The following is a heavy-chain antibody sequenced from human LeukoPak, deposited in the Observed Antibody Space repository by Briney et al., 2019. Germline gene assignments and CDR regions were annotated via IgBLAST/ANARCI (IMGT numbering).Heavy chain of an antibody. CDR1: GFTVSSNY. Sequence: GGSLRLSCAASGFTVSSNYMSWVRQASGKGLEWVSVIYSGGSTYYADSVKGRFTISRDNSKNTLYLQMNSLRAEDTAVYYCARDYSHPIYGMDVWGQGTTVTVSS. CDR3: ARDYSHPIYGMDV. V-gene: IGHV3-66*01. J-gene: IGHJ6*02. CDR2: IYSGGST. D-gene: IGHD2-15*01.